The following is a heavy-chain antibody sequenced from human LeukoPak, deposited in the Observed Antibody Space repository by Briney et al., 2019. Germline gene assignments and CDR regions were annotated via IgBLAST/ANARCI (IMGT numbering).Heavy chain of an antibody. CDR2: ISYDGSNK. CDR1: GFTFSSYA. V-gene: IGHV3-30-3*01. CDR3: ARDHLIYSSGWYPPGGY. D-gene: IGHD6-19*01. Sequence: PGGSLRLSCAASGFTFSSYAMHWVRQAPGKGLEWVAVISYDGSNKYYADSVKGRFTISRDNSKNTLYLQMNSLRAEDTAVYYCARDHLIYSSGWYPPGGYWGQGTLVTVSS. J-gene: IGHJ4*02.